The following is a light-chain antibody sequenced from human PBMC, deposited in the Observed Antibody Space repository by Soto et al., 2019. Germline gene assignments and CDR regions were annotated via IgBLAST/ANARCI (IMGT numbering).Light chain of an antibody. V-gene: IGKV3-20*01. CDR2: GAS. CDR3: HQYDSSPLT. Sequence: EIVLTQSPGTLSLSPGERATLSCRASQSVSSSYLAWYQQKPGQAPRLLIYGASSRATGIPDRFSGSGSGTDFTLTISRLELEDFAVYYCHQYDSSPLTFDGGTKVEIK. J-gene: IGKJ4*01. CDR1: QSVSSSY.